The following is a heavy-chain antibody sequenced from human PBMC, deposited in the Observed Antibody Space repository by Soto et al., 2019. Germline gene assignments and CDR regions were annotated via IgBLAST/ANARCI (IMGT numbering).Heavy chain of an antibody. CDR3: ARQVEDTAMVN. CDR2: IHNSGST. Sequence: QLQESGPGLVKPSETLSLTCTVSGGPVSSHTYYWGWIRQHPGKGLEWIASIHNSGSTYYNPSLKSRVTIAGDISKKQFFLKLSSVTAADTAVYYCARQVEDTAMVNWGQGTLVIVSS. D-gene: IGHD5-18*01. J-gene: IGHJ4*02. CDR1: GGPVSSHTYY. V-gene: IGHV4-39*01.